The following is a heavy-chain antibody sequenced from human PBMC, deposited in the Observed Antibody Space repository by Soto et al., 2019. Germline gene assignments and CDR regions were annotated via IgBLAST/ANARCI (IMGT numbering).Heavy chain of an antibody. V-gene: IGHV6-1*01. Sequence: QVQLQQSGPGLVKPSQTLSLTCAISGDSVSSNSAAWNWIRQSPSRGLEWLGRTYYRSKWYNDYALSAKSRITINPDTSNNQSSLQLNSVTPEDTAVYYCARSDEYRDYGMAVWGQGTPVTVSS. D-gene: IGHD3-10*01. CDR3: ARSDEYRDYGMAV. CDR2: TYYRSKWYN. J-gene: IGHJ6*02. CDR1: GDSVSSNSAA.